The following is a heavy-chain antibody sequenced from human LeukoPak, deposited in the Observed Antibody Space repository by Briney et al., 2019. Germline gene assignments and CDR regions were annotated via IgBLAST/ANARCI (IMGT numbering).Heavy chain of an antibody. J-gene: IGHJ6*02. V-gene: IGHV4-59*01. D-gene: IGHD2-21*01. CDR2: IYYSGST. CDR1: GVSISSYY. Sequence: SETLSLTCTVSGVSISSYYWNWIRQPPGRGLEWIAYIYYSGSTNYNPSLKSRVTISVDTSKNQFSLKLSSVTAADTAVYYCARVRGGGYYYGMDVWGQGTTVTVSS. CDR3: ARVRGGGYYYGMDV.